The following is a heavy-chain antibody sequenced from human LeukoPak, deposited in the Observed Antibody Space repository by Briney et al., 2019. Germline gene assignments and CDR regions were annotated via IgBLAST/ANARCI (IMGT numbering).Heavy chain of an antibody. J-gene: IGHJ5*02. CDR2: IYHSGST. Sequence: SETLSLTCTVSGYSISSGCYWGWIRQPPGKGLEWIGSIYHSGSTYYNPSLKSRVTISVDTSKNQFSLKLSSVTAADTAVYYCARSYYYDSSGYYERANWFDPWGQGTLVTVSS. V-gene: IGHV4-38-2*02. D-gene: IGHD3-22*01. CDR3: ARSYYYDSSGYYERANWFDP. CDR1: GYSISSGCY.